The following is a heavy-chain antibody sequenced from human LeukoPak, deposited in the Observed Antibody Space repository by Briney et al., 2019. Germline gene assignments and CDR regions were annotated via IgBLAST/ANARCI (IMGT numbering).Heavy chain of an antibody. V-gene: IGHV3-30*18. Sequence: PGGSLRLSCAASGFTFSDYGMHWVRQAPGKGLEWVAVISYDGNNKYYADSVKGRLTISRDNSKNTLYLQMNSLRAEDTAVYYCAKTRYFDWLLLDYWGQGTLVTVSS. CDR1: GFTFSDYG. CDR3: AKTRYFDWLLLDY. CDR2: ISYDGNNK. J-gene: IGHJ4*02. D-gene: IGHD3-9*01.